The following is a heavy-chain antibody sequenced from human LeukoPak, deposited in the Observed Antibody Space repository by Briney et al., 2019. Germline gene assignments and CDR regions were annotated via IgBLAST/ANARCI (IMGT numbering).Heavy chain of an antibody. Sequence: SQTLSLTCAISGDSVSRNNAAWLWLRQSPSRGLEWLGRTYYRSKWYNEYAVSVKSRITINPDTSKNQFSLHLNSVTPEDTAVYYCSGQSSSWSYYYGMDVWGQGTTVTVSS. CDR1: GDSVSRNNAA. J-gene: IGHJ6*02. V-gene: IGHV6-1*01. CDR2: TYYRSKWYN. CDR3: SGQSSSWSYYYGMDV. D-gene: IGHD6-13*01.